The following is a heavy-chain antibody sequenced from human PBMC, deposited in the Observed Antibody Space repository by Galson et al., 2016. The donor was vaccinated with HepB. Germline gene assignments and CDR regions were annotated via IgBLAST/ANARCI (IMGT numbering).Heavy chain of an antibody. D-gene: IGHD2-2*01. CDR2: IYYSGST. CDR3: ARGRSCTSTSCFLFGDNRDWYFDL. Sequence: SETLSLTCIVSGGSISNYYWTWIRQSPGKALEWIGYIYYSGSTDYNPSLKSRVTISVDTSKNLFSLKLSSVTAADTAVYYCARGRSCTSTSCFLFGDNRDWYFDLWGRGTLVTVSS. V-gene: IGHV4-59*01. J-gene: IGHJ2*01. CDR1: GGSISNYY.